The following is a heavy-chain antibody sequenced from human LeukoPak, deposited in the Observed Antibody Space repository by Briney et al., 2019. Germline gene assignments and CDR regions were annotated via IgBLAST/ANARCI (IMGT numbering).Heavy chain of an antibody. D-gene: IGHD2-2*03. J-gene: IGHJ5*02. V-gene: IGHV1-2*02. Sequence: GESLKISCKGSGYTFTGYYMHWVRQAPGQGLEWMGWINPNSGGTNYAQKFQGRVTMTRDTSISTAYMELSSLRSEDTAVYYCARVRGYCSSTSCYRRNWFDPWGQGTLVTVSS. CDR3: ARVRGYCSSTSCYRRNWFDP. CDR2: INPNSGGT. CDR1: GYTFTGYY.